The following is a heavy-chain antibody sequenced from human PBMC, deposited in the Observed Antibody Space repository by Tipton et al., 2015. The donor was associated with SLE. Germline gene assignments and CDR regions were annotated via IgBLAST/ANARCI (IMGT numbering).Heavy chain of an antibody. Sequence: GSLRLSCAASGFTFSSYSMNWVRQAPGKGLEWVSYISSSSGTIYYADSVKGRFTISRDNAKNSLYLQMNSLRAEDTAVYYCASGTRGSGSYYPTGFDYWGQGTLATVSS. D-gene: IGHD3-10*01. CDR1: GFTFSSYS. CDR2: ISSSSGTI. J-gene: IGHJ4*02. CDR3: ASGTRGSGSYYPTGFDY. V-gene: IGHV3-48*01.